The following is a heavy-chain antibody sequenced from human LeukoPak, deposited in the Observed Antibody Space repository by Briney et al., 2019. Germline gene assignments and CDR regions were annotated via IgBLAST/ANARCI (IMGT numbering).Heavy chain of an antibody. CDR1: GFTFSSYG. J-gene: IGHJ4*02. CDR2: ISYDGSNK. CDR3: AGDFDY. Sequence: GGSLRLSCAASGFTFSSYGMHWVRQAPGKGLEWVAVISYDGSNKYYADSVKGRFTISRDNSKNTLYLQMNSLRAEDTAVYYCAGDFDYWGQGTLVSVPS. V-gene: IGHV3-30*03.